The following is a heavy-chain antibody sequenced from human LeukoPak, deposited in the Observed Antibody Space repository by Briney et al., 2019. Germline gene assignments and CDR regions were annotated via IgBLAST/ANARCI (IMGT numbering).Heavy chain of an antibody. D-gene: IGHD5-12*01. CDR3: AKSRGYYYYYDMDV. CDR1: GFTISSYT. CDR2: IGGSGGNT. V-gene: IGHV3-23*01. Sequence: GGSLRLSCAASGFTISSYTMSWVRQAPGKGLEWVSAIGGSGGNTYYADSVKGRFTISRDNSKNTLYLQMNSLRAEDTAVYYCAKSRGYYYYYDMDVWGQGTTVTVSS. J-gene: IGHJ6*02.